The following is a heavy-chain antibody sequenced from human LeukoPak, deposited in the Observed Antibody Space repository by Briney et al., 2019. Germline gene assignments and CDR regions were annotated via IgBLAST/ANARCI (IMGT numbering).Heavy chain of an antibody. CDR2: INPSGGST. J-gene: IGHJ4*02. D-gene: IGHD5-18*01. CDR3: ASARGSNYGSLGD. Sequence: ASVKVSCKASGYTFTSYYMHWVRQAPGQGLEWMGIINPSGGSTSYAQKLQGRVTMTRDTSTSTVYMELSSLRAEDTAVYYCASARGSNYGSLGDWGQGTLVTVSS. CDR1: GYTFTSYY. V-gene: IGHV1-46*01.